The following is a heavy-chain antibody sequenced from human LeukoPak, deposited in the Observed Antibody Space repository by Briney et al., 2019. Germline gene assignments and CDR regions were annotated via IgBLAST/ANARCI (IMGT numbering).Heavy chain of an antibody. D-gene: IGHD4-23*01. CDR2: ISGGGGST. J-gene: IGHJ4*02. CDR1: GFTFSTNS. Sequence: PGGSLRLSCAASGFTFSTNSMNWVRQAPGKGLEWVSAISGGGGSTYYADSMKGRFTISRDNSKNTLYLQMNSLRAEDTAVYYCAKDQTVVTPYLDYWGQGTLVTVSS. V-gene: IGHV3-23*01. CDR3: AKDQTVVTPYLDY.